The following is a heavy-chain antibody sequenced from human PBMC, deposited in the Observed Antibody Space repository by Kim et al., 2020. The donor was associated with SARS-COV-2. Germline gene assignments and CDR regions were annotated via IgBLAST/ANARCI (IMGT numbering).Heavy chain of an antibody. CDR2: IYSGGST. J-gene: IGHJ6*02. D-gene: IGHD5-12*01. V-gene: IGHV3-53*01. CDR1: GFTVSSNY. Sequence: GGSLRLSCAASGFTVSSNYMSWVRQAPGKGLEWVSVIYSGGSTYYADSVKGRFTISRDNSKNTLYLQMNSLRAEDTAVYYCARDGRGYDYYYYGMDVWGQGTTVTVSS. CDR3: ARDGRGYDYYYYGMDV.